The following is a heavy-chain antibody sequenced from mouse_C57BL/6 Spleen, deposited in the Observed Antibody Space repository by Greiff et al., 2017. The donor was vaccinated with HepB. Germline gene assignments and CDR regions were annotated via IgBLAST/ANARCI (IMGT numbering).Heavy chain of an antibody. Sequence: VQLVESGPGLVQPSQSLSITCTVSGFSLTSYGVHWVRQSPGKGLEWLGVIWSGGSTDYNAAFIYRLSIRKDNSKSQFFFIMNSLQADDTAIYYCAIHNGNKYDYAMDYWGQGTSVTVSS. CDR1: GFSLTSYG. CDR2: IWSGGST. J-gene: IGHJ4*01. V-gene: IGHV2-2*01. CDR3: AIHNGNKYDYAMDY. D-gene: IGHD2-1*01.